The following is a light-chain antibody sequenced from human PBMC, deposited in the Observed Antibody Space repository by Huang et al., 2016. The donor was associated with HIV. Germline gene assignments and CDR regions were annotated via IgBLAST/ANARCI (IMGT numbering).Light chain of an antibody. CDR3: QQYNNWPPLIT. CDR2: GAS. Sequence: EIVMTQSPATLSVSPGERATLSCRASQSVSSNLAWYQQKPGQAPRLLIYGASTRATGSPARVSGSGSGTEFTLTISSLQSEEFAVYYGQQYNNWPPLITFGQGTRLEIK. J-gene: IGKJ5*01. CDR1: QSVSSN. V-gene: IGKV3-15*01.